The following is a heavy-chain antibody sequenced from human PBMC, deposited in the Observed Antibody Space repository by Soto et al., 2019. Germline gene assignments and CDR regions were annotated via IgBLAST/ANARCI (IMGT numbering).Heavy chain of an antibody. J-gene: IGHJ4*02. Sequence: PGGSLRLSCAASGFTFSSYGMHWVRQAPGKGLEWVAVISYDGSNKYYADSVKGRFTISRDNSKNTLYLQMNSLRAEDTAVYYCAKDEAQVDYDFWSGYYYDYWGQGTLVTFSS. CDR2: ISYDGSNK. V-gene: IGHV3-30*18. CDR3: AKDEAQVDYDFWSGYYYDY. D-gene: IGHD3-3*01. CDR1: GFTFSSYG.